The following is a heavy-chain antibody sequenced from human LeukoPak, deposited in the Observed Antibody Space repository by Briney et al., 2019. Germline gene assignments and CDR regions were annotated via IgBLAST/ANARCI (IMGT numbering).Heavy chain of an antibody. CDR1: GGSLRSVDW. V-gene: IGHV4-4*02. Sequence: SGTLSLTCGVSGGSLRSVDWWGWVRQPPRKWLEWIGEVYHTGNTNYNPSLKSRGTISVDKSNNQFSLTLTSVTAADTAVYYCARAVGYTTSKTSVRYFDPWGQGTLVTVSS. CDR2: VYHTGNT. J-gene: IGHJ5*02. D-gene: IGHD3-16*02. CDR3: ARAVGYTTSKTSVRYFDP.